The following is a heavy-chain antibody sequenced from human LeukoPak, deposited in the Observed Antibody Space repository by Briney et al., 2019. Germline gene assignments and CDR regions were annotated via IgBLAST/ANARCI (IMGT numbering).Heavy chain of an antibody. V-gene: IGHV4-4*09. Sequence: KPSETLSLTCTVSGGSISSYYWSWIRQPPGKGLEWIGYIYTSGSTNYNPSLKSRVTISVDTSKNQFSLKLSSVTAADTAVYYCARLIAAAGTLSFDLWGRGTLVTVSS. J-gene: IGHJ2*01. CDR2: IYTSGST. CDR3: ARLIAAAGTLSFDL. CDR1: GGSISSYY. D-gene: IGHD6-13*01.